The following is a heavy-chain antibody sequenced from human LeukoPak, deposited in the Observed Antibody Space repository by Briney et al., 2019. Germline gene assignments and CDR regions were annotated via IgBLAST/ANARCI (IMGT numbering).Heavy chain of an antibody. CDR1: GFTFSSYA. D-gene: IGHD6-19*01. CDR3: AKDRRSQWLVQDY. Sequence: QPGGSLRLSCAASGFTFSSYAMSWVRQAPGKGLEWVSAISGSGGSAYYADSVKGRFTISRDNSKNTLYLQMNSLRAEDTAVYYCAKDRRSQWLVQDYWGQGTLVTVSS. CDR2: ISGSGGSA. J-gene: IGHJ4*02. V-gene: IGHV3-23*01.